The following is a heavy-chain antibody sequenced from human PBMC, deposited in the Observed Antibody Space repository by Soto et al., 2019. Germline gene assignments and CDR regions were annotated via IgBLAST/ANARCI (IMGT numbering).Heavy chain of an antibody. CDR3: ARGYYDSSGQSNTFDI. Sequence: SETLSLTCTVSGASISSSYWSWIRQSPGKGLEWIGYVHYSGSTKSNPSLKSRVTISVDTSKNQFSLKLSSVTAADTAVYYCARGYYDSSGQSNTFDIWGQGTMVTVSS. D-gene: IGHD3-22*01. CDR2: VHYSGST. V-gene: IGHV4-59*01. CDR1: GASISSSY. J-gene: IGHJ3*02.